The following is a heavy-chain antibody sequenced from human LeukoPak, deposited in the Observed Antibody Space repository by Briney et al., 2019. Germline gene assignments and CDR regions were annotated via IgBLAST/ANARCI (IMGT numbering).Heavy chain of an antibody. V-gene: IGHV3-15*01. CDR3: TTKTASGTGGTFYYYYGMDV. D-gene: IGHD2-8*02. Sequence: GGSLRLSCAASGFTFSNAWMSWVRQAPGKGLEWVGRIKSKTDGGTTDYAAPVKGRFTISRDDSKNTLYLQMNTLRAEDTAVYFCTTKTASGTGGTFYYYYGMDVGGQGTTVTVSS. CDR2: IKSKTDGGTT. J-gene: IGHJ6*02. CDR1: GFTFSNAW.